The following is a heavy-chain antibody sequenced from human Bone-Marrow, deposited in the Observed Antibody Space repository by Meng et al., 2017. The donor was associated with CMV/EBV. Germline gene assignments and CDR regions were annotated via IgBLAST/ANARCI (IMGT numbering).Heavy chain of an antibody. J-gene: IGHJ5*02. CDR1: GGSISSYY. Sequence: SETLSLTCTVSGGSISSYYWSWIRQPPGKGLEWIGYIYYSGSTNYNPSLKSRVTISVDTSTNQFSLQLSSVTAADTAVYYCARITGDFWTGYWWFDPWGQGALVTVSS. D-gene: IGHD3/OR15-3a*01. CDR3: ARITGDFWTGYWWFDP. CDR2: IYYSGST. V-gene: IGHV4-59*01.